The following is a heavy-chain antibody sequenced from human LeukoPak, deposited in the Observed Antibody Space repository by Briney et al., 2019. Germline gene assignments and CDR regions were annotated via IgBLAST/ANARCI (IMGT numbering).Heavy chain of an antibody. V-gene: IGHV3-30*18. CDR1: GFTFSSYG. CDR2: ISYDGSNK. CDR3: AKEVAVTRPSPFDY. D-gene: IGHD2-21*02. J-gene: IGHJ4*02. Sequence: GGSLRLSCAASGFTFSSYGMHWVRQAPGKGLEWVAVISYDGSNKYYADSVKGRFTISRDNSKNTLYLQMNSLRAEDTAVYYCAKEVAVTRPSPFDYWGQGTLVTVSS.